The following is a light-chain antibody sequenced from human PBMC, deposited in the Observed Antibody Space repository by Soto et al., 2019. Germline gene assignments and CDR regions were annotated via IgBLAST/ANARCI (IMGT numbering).Light chain of an antibody. J-gene: IGKJ4*02. V-gene: IGKV3-11*01. CDR2: DAT. CDR1: QSGFNY. CDR3: QHRSNWPVR. Sequence: EIVLTQSPATLSLSPGERATLSCRASQSGFNYLAWYQQKPGQAPRLLIYDATDRATGIPARFTGSGSGTDITLYNSSLEPEEFAIYCCQHRSNWPVRFRGGTKVVIK.